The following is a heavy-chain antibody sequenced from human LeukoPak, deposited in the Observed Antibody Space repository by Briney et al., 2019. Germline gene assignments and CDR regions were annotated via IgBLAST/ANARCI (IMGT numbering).Heavy chain of an antibody. J-gene: IGHJ4*02. CDR1: GVTFSSYA. V-gene: IGHV3-43*02. Sequence: QTGGSLRLSCAASGVTFSSYAMTWVRQAPGKGLEWVSLISADGGSTFYADSVRGRFSISRDNSKNSLYLQMNSLRTEDTAMYYCAKESGKFDYWGQGTLVAVSS. CDR3: AKESGKFDY. CDR2: ISADGGST.